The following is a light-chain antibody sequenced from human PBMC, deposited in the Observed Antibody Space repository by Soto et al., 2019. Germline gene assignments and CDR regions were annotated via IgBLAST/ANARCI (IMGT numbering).Light chain of an antibody. CDR1: ESISSW. V-gene: IGKV1-5*01. J-gene: IGKJ4*01. Sequence: DIQMTQSPSALSASVGDRVTITCRASESISSWLAWYQQKPGKVPKLLIYAASTLESGVPSRFSGSGSRTEFTITITSLQPDNFATYYCQQYDTYSPALTYGGGTKVEIK. CDR2: AAS. CDR3: QQYDTYSPALT.